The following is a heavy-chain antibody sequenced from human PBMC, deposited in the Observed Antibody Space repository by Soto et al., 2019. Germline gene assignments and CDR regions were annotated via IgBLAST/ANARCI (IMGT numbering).Heavy chain of an antibody. D-gene: IGHD2-15*01. V-gene: IGHV3-30*04. J-gene: IGHJ4*02. CDR2: ISYDGSNK. CDR3: ARDRSGGGKNYFDY. CDR1: GFTFSSYA. Sequence: GGSLRLSCAASGFTFSSYAMHWVRQAPGKGLEWVAVISYDGSNKYYADSVKGRFTISRDNSKNTLYLQMNSLRAEDTAVYYCARDRSGGGKNYFDYWGQGTLVTVSS.